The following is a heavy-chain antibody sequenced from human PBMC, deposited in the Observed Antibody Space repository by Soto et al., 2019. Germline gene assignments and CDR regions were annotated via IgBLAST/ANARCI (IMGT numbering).Heavy chain of an antibody. Sequence: EVQLLESGGGLVQPGGSLRLSCAASGFTFSSYAMSWVRQAPGKGLEWVWTISGNGGSTYYADSAKGRFTISRDNSKKTLCRQMSSLGAEATAVYYCAKCTYLGSGSNYKETLVYLDYWAQGTLVTASS. V-gene: IGHV3-23*01. CDR1: GFTFSSYA. J-gene: IGHJ4*02. CDR3: AKCTYLGSGSNYKETLVYLDY. CDR2: ISGNGGST. D-gene: IGHD3-10*01.